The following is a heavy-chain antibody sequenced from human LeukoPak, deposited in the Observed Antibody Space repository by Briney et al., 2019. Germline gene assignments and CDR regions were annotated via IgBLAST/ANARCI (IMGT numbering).Heavy chain of an antibody. J-gene: IGHJ4*02. CDR3: AGGGVATIGIDY. CDR1: GFTFSSYG. CDR2: IRYDGSNK. V-gene: IGHV3-33*01. Sequence: GGSLRLSCAASGFTFSSYGMHWVRQAPGKGLEWVAVIRYDGSNKYYADSVKGRFTISRDNSKNTLYLQMNSLRAEDTAVYYCAGGGVATIGIDYWGQGTLVTVSS. D-gene: IGHD5-12*01.